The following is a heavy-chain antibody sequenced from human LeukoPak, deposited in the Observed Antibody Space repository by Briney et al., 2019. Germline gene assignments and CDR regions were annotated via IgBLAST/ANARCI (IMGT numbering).Heavy chain of an antibody. D-gene: IGHD3-10*01. Sequence: SETLSLTCTVSGGSISTGSYYWNWIRQPAGKGLEWIGRIYIRGSTNYNPSLKSRVTISVDTSKNQFSLKLSSVTAADTAVYYCARHPRRTMVRGVIISSRTPYDYWGQGTLVTVSS. J-gene: IGHJ4*02. V-gene: IGHV4-61*02. CDR3: ARHPRRTMVRGVIISSRTPYDY. CDR1: GGSISTGSYY. CDR2: IYIRGST.